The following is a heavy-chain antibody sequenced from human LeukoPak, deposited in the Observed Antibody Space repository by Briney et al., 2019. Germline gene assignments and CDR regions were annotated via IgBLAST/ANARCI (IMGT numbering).Heavy chain of an antibody. CDR1: GFTASSNY. CDR2: IYSGGST. Sequence: PGGSLRLSCAASGFTASSNYMSWVRQAPGKGLEWVSVIYSGGSTYYADSVKGRFTISRDNSKNTLYLQMNSLRVEDTAVYYCAKAGLVRGGALDSWGQGTLVTVSS. D-gene: IGHD4/OR15-4a*01. CDR3: AKAGLVRGGALDS. J-gene: IGHJ4*02. V-gene: IGHV3-53*01.